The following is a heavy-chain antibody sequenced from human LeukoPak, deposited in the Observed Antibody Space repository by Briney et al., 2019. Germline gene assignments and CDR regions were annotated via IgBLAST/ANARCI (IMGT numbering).Heavy chain of an antibody. J-gene: IGHJ4*02. Sequence: GGSLRLSCAASGFTFSSYSMNWVRQAPGKGLEWVGRIKSKTDGGTTDYAAPVKGRFTISRDDSKNTLYLQMNSLKTEDTAVYYCTTDFVAARPEGVYWGQGTLVTVSS. V-gene: IGHV3-15*01. D-gene: IGHD6-6*01. CDR1: GFTFSSYS. CDR2: IKSKTDGGTT. CDR3: TTDFVAARPEGVY.